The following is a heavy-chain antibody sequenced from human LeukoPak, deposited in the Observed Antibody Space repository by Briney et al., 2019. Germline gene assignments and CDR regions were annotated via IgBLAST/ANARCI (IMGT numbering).Heavy chain of an antibody. Sequence: GASVKVSCKASGGTFSSYAISWVRQAPGQGLEWMGGIIPIFGTANYAQKFQGRVTITADESTSAAYMELSSLRSEDTAVYYCARDPRPISWFDPWGQGTLVTVSS. J-gene: IGHJ5*02. CDR1: GGTFSSYA. CDR3: ARDPRPISWFDP. CDR2: IIPIFGTA. V-gene: IGHV1-69*13.